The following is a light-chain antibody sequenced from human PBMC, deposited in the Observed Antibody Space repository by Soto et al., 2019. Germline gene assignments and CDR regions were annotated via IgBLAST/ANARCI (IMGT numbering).Light chain of an antibody. CDR2: GAS. J-gene: IGKJ5*01. CDR1: QSVSSSY. Sequence: DIVLTQSPGTLSLSHGERATLSCRASQSVSSSYLAWYQQKPGQAPRLLIYGASSRATGIPDRFSGRGSGTDFTLTISILEPEDFAVYYCQQYGSSPKITFGQGTRLDIK. V-gene: IGKV3-20*01. CDR3: QQYGSSPKIT.